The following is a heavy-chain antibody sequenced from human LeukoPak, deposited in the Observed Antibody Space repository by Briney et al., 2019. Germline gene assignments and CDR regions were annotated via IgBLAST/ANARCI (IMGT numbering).Heavy chain of an antibody. J-gene: IGHJ4*02. CDR2: IIPILGIA. CDR1: GGTFSSYT. V-gene: IGHV1-69*02. D-gene: IGHD6-19*01. CDR3: ARGIDSSGVDY. Sequence: SVKVSCKASGGTFSSYTISWVRQAPGQGLEWMGRIIPILGIANYAQKFQGRVTITADKSTSTAYMELSSLRSEDTAVYYCARGIDSSGVDYWGQGALVTVSS.